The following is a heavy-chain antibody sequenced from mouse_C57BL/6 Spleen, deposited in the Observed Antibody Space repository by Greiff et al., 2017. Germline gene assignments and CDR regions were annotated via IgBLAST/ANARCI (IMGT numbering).Heavy chain of an antibody. J-gene: IGHJ2*01. CDR3: ARAGSSGYVGYFDY. CDR2: IHPNSGST. Sequence: QVQLQQPGAELVKPGASVKLSCKASGYTFTSYWMHWVKQRPGQGLEWIGMIHPNSGSTNYNEKFKSKATLTVDKSSSTAYMQLSSLTSEDSAVYYCARAGSSGYVGYFDYWGQGTTLTVSS. V-gene: IGHV1-64*01. D-gene: IGHD3-2*02. CDR1: GYTFTSYW.